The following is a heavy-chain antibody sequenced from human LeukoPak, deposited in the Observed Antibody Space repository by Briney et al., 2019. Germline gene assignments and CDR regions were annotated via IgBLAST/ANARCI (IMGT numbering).Heavy chain of an antibody. V-gene: IGHV4-34*01. CDR1: GGSFSGYY. J-gene: IGHJ6*03. CDR3: ARGTQFYYYYSYMDV. CDR2: INHGVGT. Sequence: PSQTLSLTCAVYGGSFSGYYWTWIRQSPGKGLEWIGEINHGVGTNYNPSLKSRVTIADDTSKNQFSLKLTSVTAADTAVYYCARGTQFYYYYSYMDVWGKGTTVTVSS.